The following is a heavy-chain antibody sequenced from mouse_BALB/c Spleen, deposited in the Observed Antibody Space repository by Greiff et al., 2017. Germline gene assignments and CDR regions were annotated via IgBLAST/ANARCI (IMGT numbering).Heavy chain of an antibody. J-gene: IGHJ3*01. Sequence: VQLKESGPGLVAPSQSLSITCTVSGFSLTSYGVHWVRQPPGKGLEWLGVIWAGGSTNYNSALMSRLSISKDNSKSQVFLKMNSLQTDDTAMYYCARDQRDYYGSSYGFAYWGQGTLVTVSA. CDR3: ARDQRDYYGSSYGFAY. D-gene: IGHD1-1*01. CDR1: GFSLTSYG. CDR2: IWAGGST. V-gene: IGHV2-9*02.